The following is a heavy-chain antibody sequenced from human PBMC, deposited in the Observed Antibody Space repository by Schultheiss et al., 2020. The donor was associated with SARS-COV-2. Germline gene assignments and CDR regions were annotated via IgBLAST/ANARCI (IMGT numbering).Heavy chain of an antibody. CDR2: MSTDGISI. Sequence: GSLRLSCAASGFTFSFYWMHWVRQVPGKGLVWVSRMSTDGISIDYADSVKGRFTISRDNAKNTLYLQMQSLRVEDTAVYYCARGGDDYPYYHYMDVWGKGTTVTVSS. D-gene: IGHD2-21*02. V-gene: IGHV3-74*01. CDR1: GFTFSFYW. CDR3: ARGGDDYPYYHYMDV. J-gene: IGHJ6*03.